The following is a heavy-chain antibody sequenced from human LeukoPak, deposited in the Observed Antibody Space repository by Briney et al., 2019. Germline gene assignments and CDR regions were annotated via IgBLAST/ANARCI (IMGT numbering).Heavy chain of an antibody. V-gene: IGHV1-46*01. J-gene: IGHJ4*02. CDR3: AAEGVVPILGDY. Sequence: ASVKVSCKASGYTFTSYYMHWVRQAPGQGLEWMGIINPSGGSTSYAQKFQGRVTMTRDTSTSTVYMELSSLRSEDTAVYYCAAEGVVPILGDYWGQGTLVTVSS. CDR1: GYTFTSYY. CDR2: INPSGGST. D-gene: IGHD3-3*01.